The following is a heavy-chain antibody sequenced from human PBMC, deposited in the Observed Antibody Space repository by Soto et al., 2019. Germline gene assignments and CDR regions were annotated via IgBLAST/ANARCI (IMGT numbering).Heavy chain of an antibody. CDR3: ARDHATEGYYDFWSGYPYLGY. CDR1: GYTFTSYG. CDR2: ISAYNGNT. D-gene: IGHD3-3*01. Sequence: GASVKVSCKASGYTFTSYGISWVRQAPGQGLEWMGWISAYNGNTNYAQKLQGRVTMTTDTSTSTAYMELRSLRSDDTAVYYCARDHATEGYYDFWSGYPYLGYWGQGTLVTVSS. J-gene: IGHJ4*02. V-gene: IGHV1-18*01.